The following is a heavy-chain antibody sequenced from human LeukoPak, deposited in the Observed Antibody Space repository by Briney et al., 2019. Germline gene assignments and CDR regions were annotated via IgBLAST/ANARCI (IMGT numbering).Heavy chain of an antibody. V-gene: IGHV3-48*04. Sequence: PGRSLRLSCAASGFTFSSYGMHWVRQAPGKGLDWVSYISSSSRTRYYADSVKGRFTISRDNAKDSLYLQMNSLRAEDTAVYYCVRESIGFDYWGQGTLVTVSS. J-gene: IGHJ4*02. CDR2: ISSSSRTR. CDR1: GFTFSSYG. CDR3: VRESIGFDY. D-gene: IGHD2-15*01.